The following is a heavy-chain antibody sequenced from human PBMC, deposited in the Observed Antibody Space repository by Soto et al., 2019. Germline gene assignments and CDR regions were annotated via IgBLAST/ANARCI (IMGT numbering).Heavy chain of an antibody. CDR3: AHQGGGYCSGDSCLGYFDY. Sequence: ESGPTLVNPTQTLTLTCTFSGFSLSTIEVGVGWISQPPGKAQEWLALISWNDDKRYSPSLQSRLTITKDASKNQVVLTMTNMDPVDTATYYCAHQGGGYCSGDSCLGYFDYWGQGALVTVSS. V-gene: IGHV2-5*01. CDR2: ISWNDDK. D-gene: IGHD2-15*01. CDR1: GFSLSTIEVG. J-gene: IGHJ4*02.